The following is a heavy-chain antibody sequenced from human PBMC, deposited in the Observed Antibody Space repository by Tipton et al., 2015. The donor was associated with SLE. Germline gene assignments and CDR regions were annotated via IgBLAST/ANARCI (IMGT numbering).Heavy chain of an antibody. J-gene: IGHJ4*02. V-gene: IGHV3-53*05. CDR3: AKRAYCSDTSCSPFNY. CDR2: IYTDGGT. Sequence: SLRLSCAASGFSVSGNYMTWVRQASGRPLEWVSTIYTDGGTYYADSVKGRFIISRDSSRNVLSLQMNSLRTDDTAVYYCAKRAYCSDTSCSPFNYWGQGALVTVSS. D-gene: IGHD2-2*01. CDR1: GFSVSGNY.